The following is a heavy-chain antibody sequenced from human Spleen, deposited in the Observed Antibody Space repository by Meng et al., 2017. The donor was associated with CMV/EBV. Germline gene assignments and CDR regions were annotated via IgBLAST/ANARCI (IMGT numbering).Heavy chain of an antibody. V-gene: IGHV4-30-4*08. J-gene: IGHJ2*01. CDR3: ARDRRGGTFFDL. Sequence: CTGSGNSVSSGEYYWSWVRQPPGKGLEYIGYIFHSGTTYSNPSLKSRVTISLDTSKSQFSLKLYSVTAADTAVYYCARDRRGGTFFDLWGRGTLVTVSS. CDR2: IFHSGTT. CDR1: GNSVSSGEYY. D-gene: IGHD3-16*01.